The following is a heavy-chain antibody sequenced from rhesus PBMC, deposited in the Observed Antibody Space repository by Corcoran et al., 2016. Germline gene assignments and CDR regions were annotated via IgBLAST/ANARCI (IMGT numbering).Heavy chain of an antibody. CDR1: GASISSYW. Sequence: QVQLQESGPGLVKPSETLSLTCTVSGASISSYWWSWIRQPPGKGLEWIGEINGNSGSTNYNPSLKSRVTISRDTSKNQFSLKLSSVTAADTAVYYCAIAREYDPGSLDVWGRGVLVTVSS. CDR2: INGNSGST. V-gene: IGHV4-80*01. D-gene: IGHD3-22*01. CDR3: AIAREYDPGSLDV. J-gene: IGHJ5-2*02.